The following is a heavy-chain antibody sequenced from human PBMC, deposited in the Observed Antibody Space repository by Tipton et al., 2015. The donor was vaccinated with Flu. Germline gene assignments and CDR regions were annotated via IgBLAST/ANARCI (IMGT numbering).Heavy chain of an antibody. CDR1: GGSISSYY. CDR3: AEGYGSGGRCFLSY. Sequence: TLSLTCTVSGGSISSYYWSWIRQPPGKGLEWIGYIYYSGSTNYNPSLKSRVTISVDTSKNQFSLKLSSVTAADTAVYYCAEGYGSGGRCFLSYWGQGTLVTVSS. V-gene: IGHV4-59*01. CDR2: IYYSGST. J-gene: IGHJ4*02. D-gene: IGHD2-15*01.